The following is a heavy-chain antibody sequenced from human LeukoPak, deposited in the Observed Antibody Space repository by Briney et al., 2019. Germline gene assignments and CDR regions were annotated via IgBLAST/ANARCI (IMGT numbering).Heavy chain of an antibody. CDR1: GFSVSSNY. Sequence: GGSLRLSCAASGFSVSSNYMSWVRQAPGKGLEWVSVIYSGGNTYYADSVKGRFTISRDNSKNTLYLQMNSLRAEDTAVYYCAKIRSDYGDLYYFDYWGQGTLVTVSS. J-gene: IGHJ4*02. CDR2: IYSGGNT. CDR3: AKIRSDYGDLYYFDY. V-gene: IGHV3-53*05. D-gene: IGHD4-17*01.